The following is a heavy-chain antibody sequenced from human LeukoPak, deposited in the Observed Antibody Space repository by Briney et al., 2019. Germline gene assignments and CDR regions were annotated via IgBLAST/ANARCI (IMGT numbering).Heavy chain of an antibody. V-gene: IGHV3-30*04. Sequence: GGSLRLSCAASGFTCSSYARHWVRQAPGSGLEWVAVISYDGSNKYYADSVKGRFTISRDNSKNTLYLQMNSLRAEDTAVYYCARDSVTPIAALDYWGQGTLVTVSS. J-gene: IGHJ4*02. CDR1: GFTCSSYA. CDR2: ISYDGSNK. D-gene: IGHD6-13*01. CDR3: ARDSVTPIAALDY.